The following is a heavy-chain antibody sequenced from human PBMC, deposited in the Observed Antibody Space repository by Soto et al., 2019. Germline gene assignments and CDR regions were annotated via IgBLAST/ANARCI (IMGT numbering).Heavy chain of an antibody. Sequence: QLQLQESGPGLVKPSETLSLTCTVSGGSISSSSYYWGWIRQPPGKGLEWIGSIYYSGSTYYNPSRKSRVTISVDTSTNQFSLKLSSVTAADTAVYYCASQASPYYDYGMDVWGQGTTVTVSS. CDR2: IYYSGST. J-gene: IGHJ6*02. CDR1: GGSISSSSYY. CDR3: ASQASPYYDYGMDV. V-gene: IGHV4-39*01.